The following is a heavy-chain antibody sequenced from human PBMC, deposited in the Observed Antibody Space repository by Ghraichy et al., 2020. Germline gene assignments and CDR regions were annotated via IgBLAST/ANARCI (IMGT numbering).Heavy chain of an antibody. CDR2: IKQDGSEK. V-gene: IGHV3-7*01. Sequence: GESLNISCAASGFTFSSYWMSWVRQAPGKGLEWVANIKQDGSEKYYVDSVKGRFTISRDNAKNSLYLQMNSLRAEDTAVYYCARIPPRAARAYYYYGMDVWGQGTTVTVSS. J-gene: IGHJ6*02. CDR1: GFTFSSYW. D-gene: IGHD6-6*01. CDR3: ARIPPRAARAYYYYGMDV.